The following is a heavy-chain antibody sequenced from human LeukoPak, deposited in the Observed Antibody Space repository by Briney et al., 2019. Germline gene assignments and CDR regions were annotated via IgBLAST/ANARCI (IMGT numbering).Heavy chain of an antibody. J-gene: IGHJ6*02. V-gene: IGHV3-23*01. CDR1: GFTFSSYA. CDR2: ISGSGGTK. Sequence: QSGGSLRLSCAASGFTFSSYAMSWVRQAPGKGLEWVSAISGSGGTKYYADSVKGRFTISRDNSKNTLYLQMNSLRAEDTAVYHCAKGGAAGGAGVYYYYGLDVWGQGTTVTVSS. D-gene: IGHD6-13*01. CDR3: AKGGAAGGAGVYYYYGLDV.